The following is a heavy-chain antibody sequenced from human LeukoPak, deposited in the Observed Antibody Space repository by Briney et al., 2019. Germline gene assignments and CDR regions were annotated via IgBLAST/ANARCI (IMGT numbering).Heavy chain of an antibody. CDR3: ARLADCSSSSCRSFDY. CDR2: INPNSGFT. Sequence: ASVKVSCEASGYPFTGYYLHWVRQAPGQGLEWMEWINPNSGFTNYAQKFQGRVTMTRDTSISTAYMELSRLRSDDTAVYYCARLADCSSSSCRSFDYWGQGTLVTVSS. CDR1: GYPFTGYY. V-gene: IGHV1-2*02. J-gene: IGHJ4*02. D-gene: IGHD2-2*01.